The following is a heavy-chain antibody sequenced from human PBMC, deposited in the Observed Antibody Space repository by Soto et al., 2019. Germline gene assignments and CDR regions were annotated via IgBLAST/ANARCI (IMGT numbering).Heavy chain of an antibody. Sequence: SETLSLTCALYAGSCSGYYWSWIRQPPGKGLEWLGEIIHSGITDYNPSLKSRITISIDTSKKQFSLKLNSVPAADTAVSYCAIGPRMWLAGGGYWGQGTQVTVSS. V-gene: IGHV4-34*12. J-gene: IGHJ4*02. CDR2: IIHSGIT. CDR1: AGSCSGYY. CDR3: AIGPRMWLAGGGY. D-gene: IGHD6-19*01.